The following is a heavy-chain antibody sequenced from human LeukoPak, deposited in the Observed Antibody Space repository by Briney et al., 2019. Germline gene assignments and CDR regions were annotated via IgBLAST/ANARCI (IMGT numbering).Heavy chain of an antibody. CDR3: ARSGRAVAGNPFDY. Sequence: KLQGRVTMTTDTSTSTAYMELRSLRSDDTAVYYCARSGRAVAGNPFDYWGQGTLVTVSS. J-gene: IGHJ4*02. V-gene: IGHV1-18*01. D-gene: IGHD6-19*01.